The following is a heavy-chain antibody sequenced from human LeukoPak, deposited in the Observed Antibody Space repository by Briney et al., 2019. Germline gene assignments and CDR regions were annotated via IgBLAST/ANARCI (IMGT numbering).Heavy chain of an antibody. CDR2: IYPGDSET. CDR3: ARQESSRYCSGGSCSYYFDY. CDR1: GYSFPNYW. J-gene: IGHJ4*02. V-gene: IGHV5-51*01. Sequence: GESLKISCKGSGYSFPNYWIGWVRQMPGKGLEWMGIIYPGDSETRYSPSFQGQVTISADKSISTAYLQWSSLKASDTAMYYCARQESSRYCSGGSCSYYFDYWGQGTLVTVSS. D-gene: IGHD2-15*01.